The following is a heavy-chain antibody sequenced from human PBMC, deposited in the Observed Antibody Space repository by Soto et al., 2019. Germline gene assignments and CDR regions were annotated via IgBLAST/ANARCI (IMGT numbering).Heavy chain of an antibody. J-gene: IGHJ5*02. CDR1: GFTFSNYW. Sequence: LRLSCTASGFTFSNYWMSWVRQAPGKGLEWVANIGQDGSQRNYVDSVKGRFTISRDNAENSLYLQMNSLRAEDTAIYYCASARHIGPWGQGTLVTVSS. CDR3: ASARHIGP. CDR2: IGQDGSQR. D-gene: IGHD2-21*01. V-gene: IGHV3-7*01.